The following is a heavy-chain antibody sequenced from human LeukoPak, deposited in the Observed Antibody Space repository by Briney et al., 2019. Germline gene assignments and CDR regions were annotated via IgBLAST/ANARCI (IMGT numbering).Heavy chain of an antibody. V-gene: IGHV3-15*01. Sequence: SGGSLRLSCAASGFTFSNAWPTWVRQAPGKGLEWVGRIKSKVDGGTTQYAAPVKGRFSISRDDSKDMLYLQMNSLKTEDTAIYYCTTEGDSSGYTPFDYWGQGTLVTVSS. CDR3: TTEGDSSGYTPFDY. D-gene: IGHD3-22*01. CDR1: GFTFSNAW. CDR2: IKSKVDGGTT. J-gene: IGHJ4*02.